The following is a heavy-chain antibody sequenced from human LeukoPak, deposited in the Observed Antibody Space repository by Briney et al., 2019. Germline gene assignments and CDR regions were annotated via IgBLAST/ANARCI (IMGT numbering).Heavy chain of an antibody. V-gene: IGHV1-2*02. D-gene: IGHD5-18*01. CDR3: ARYSYGFGTFDY. CDR1: GYTFTSYG. J-gene: IGHJ4*02. CDR2: INPNSGGT. Sequence: ASVKVSCKASGYTFTSYGISWVRQAPGQGLEWMGWINPNSGGTNYAQKFQGRVTMTRDTSISTAYMELSRLRSDDTAVYYCARYSYGFGTFDYWGQGTLVTVSS.